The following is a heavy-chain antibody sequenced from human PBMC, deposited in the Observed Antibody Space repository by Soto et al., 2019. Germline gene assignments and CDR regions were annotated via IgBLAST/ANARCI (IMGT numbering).Heavy chain of an antibody. D-gene: IGHD2-8*02. J-gene: IGHJ4*02. Sequence: SETLSLTCAVYGGSFSCYSWTWIRQPPGTGLEWIGEINHSGSTNYNPSLKSRVTISVDTSKNQFSLKLTSVTAADTAVYYCARDKITGLFDYWGQGTLVTV. CDR1: GGSFSCYS. CDR2: INHSGST. CDR3: ARDKITGLFDY. V-gene: IGHV4-34*01.